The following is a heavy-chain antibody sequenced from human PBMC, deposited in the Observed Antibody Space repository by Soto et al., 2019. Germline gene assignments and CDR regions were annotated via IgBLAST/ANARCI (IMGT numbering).Heavy chain of an antibody. Sequence: ASVKVSCKASGYTFTTHSMHWVRQAPGQSLQWMGWINGGTGQTKHSQRFQGRVNITRGTSARTAYMDQSSLRTEDTTVYYYGRGKGMEENYYYYGLDIWGQGTMVTVSS. D-gene: IGHD1-1*01. CDR3: GRGKGMEENYYYYGLDI. CDR1: GYTFTTHS. V-gene: IGHV1-3*01. CDR2: INGGTGQT. J-gene: IGHJ6*02.